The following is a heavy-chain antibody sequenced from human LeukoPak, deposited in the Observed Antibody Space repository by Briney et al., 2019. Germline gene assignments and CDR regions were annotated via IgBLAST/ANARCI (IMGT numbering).Heavy chain of an antibody. CDR3: ARDPSVGGYSGSELDF. CDR2: IRYTGDET. CDR1: GFTFSNFF. Sequence: GRSLRLSCAGSGFTFSNFFMHWVSQAPGKGLEYVSAIRYTGDETYYAKSVKGRFTVSRANSKNTLYLQMGRLRPEDTAIYFGARDPSVGGYSGSELDFWGQGTPVTVSS. V-gene: IGHV3-64*01. D-gene: IGHD5-12*01. J-gene: IGHJ4*02.